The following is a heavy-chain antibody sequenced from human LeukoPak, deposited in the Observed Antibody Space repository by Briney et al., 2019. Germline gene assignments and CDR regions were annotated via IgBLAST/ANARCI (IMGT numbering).Heavy chain of an antibody. CDR3: ARKGSGYGLY. D-gene: IGHD5-12*01. CDR2: ISSSSSHI. Sequence: GGSLRLSCAASGFTFSSYSMNWVRQAPGKGLEWVSSISSSSSHIYYADSVKGRFTISRDNAKNSLYLQMNSLRAEDTAVYYCARKGSGYGLYWGQGTLVTVSS. J-gene: IGHJ4*02. CDR1: GFTFSSYS. V-gene: IGHV3-21*01.